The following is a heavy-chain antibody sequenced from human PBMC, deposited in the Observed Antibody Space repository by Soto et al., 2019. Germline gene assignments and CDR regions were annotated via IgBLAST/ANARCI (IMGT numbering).Heavy chain of an antibody. CDR3: AHRPSCWYLFYY. CDR1: GFSLSTSGLG. J-gene: IGHJ4*02. Sequence: QITLKESGPTLVRPTQPLTLTCTFSGFSLSTSGLGVGWIRQPPGKALEWLALIYWNDDKRYSPSLKARLTITKDTSKNQVVLTMTNMDPVDTATYCFAHRPSCWYLFYYWGQGTLFTVSS. V-gene: IGHV2-5*01. D-gene: IGHD6-19*01. CDR2: IYWNDDK.